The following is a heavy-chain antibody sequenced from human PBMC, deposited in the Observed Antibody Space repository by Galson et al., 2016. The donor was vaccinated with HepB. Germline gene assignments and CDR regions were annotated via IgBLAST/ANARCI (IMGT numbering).Heavy chain of an antibody. CDR2: IVPVFSKI. J-gene: IGHJ4*02. CDR3: TRGTDFGGYVDF. Sequence: SVKVSCKASGDTSNIYGISWVRQAPGQGLEWMGGIVPVFSKISYAQKFQGRLTITADESTSTAYMELSALRSEDTALYYCTRGTDFGGYVDFWGQGTLVTVSS. D-gene: IGHD4-23*01. CDR1: GDTSNIYG. V-gene: IGHV1-69*13.